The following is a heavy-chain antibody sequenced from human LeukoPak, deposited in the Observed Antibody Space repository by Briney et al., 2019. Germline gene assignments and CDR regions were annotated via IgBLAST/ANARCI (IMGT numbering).Heavy chain of an antibody. CDR3: ARDHEGSPDY. CDR1: GGSISSGGYY. CDR2: IYYSGST. Sequence: PSQTLSLTCTVSGGSISSGGYYWSWIRQHPGKGLEWIGYIYYSGSTYYNPSLKSRVTISVDASKNQFSLKRSSVTAADTAVYYCARDHEGSPDYWGQGTLVTVSS. J-gene: IGHJ4*02. V-gene: IGHV4-31*03.